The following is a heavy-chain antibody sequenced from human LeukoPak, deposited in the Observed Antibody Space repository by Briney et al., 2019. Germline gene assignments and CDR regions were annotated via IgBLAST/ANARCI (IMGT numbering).Heavy chain of an antibody. J-gene: IGHJ4*02. Sequence: GGSLRLSCAASGFTFSSYAMHWVRQAPGKGLEWVAVISYDGSNKYYADSVKGRFTISRDNSKNTLYLQMNSLSAEDTAVYYCAREVAVAGATFFDCWGQGTLVTVSS. V-gene: IGHV3-30-3*01. CDR2: ISYDGSNK. CDR1: GFTFSSYA. D-gene: IGHD6-19*01. CDR3: AREVAVAGATFFDC.